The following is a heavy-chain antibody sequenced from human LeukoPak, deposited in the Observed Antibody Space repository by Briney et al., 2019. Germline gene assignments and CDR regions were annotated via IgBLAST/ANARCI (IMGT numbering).Heavy chain of an antibody. CDR3: ARDLGTVTTNWFDP. Sequence: SETLSLTYTVSGGSISSYYWSWIRQPPGKGLEWIGYIYYSGSTNYNPSLKSRVTISVDTSKNQFPLKLSSVTAADTAVYYCARDLGTVTTNWFDPWGQGTLVTVSS. CDR2: IYYSGST. J-gene: IGHJ5*02. V-gene: IGHV4-59*01. CDR1: GGSISSYY. D-gene: IGHD4-17*01.